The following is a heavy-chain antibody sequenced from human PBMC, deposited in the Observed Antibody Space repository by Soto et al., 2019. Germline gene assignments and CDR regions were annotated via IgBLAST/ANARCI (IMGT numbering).Heavy chain of an antibody. D-gene: IGHD1-1*01. J-gene: IGHJ4*01. Sequence: ASVKVSCKASGYTFTRYPMHWLRQAPGQRLEWMGWITAGGGDTEYSQRFQGRVTITRDTSASTAYMELSSLRYEDTAVYYCARLDGYNSLDYWGHGSLVTV. CDR1: GYTFTRYP. V-gene: IGHV1-3*01. CDR3: ARLDGYNSLDY. CDR2: ITAGGGDT.